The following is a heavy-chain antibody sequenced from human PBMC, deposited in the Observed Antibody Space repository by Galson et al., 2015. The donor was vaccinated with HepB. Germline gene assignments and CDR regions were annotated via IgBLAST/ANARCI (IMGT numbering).Heavy chain of an antibody. V-gene: IGHV3-23*01. CDR3: AKDRTGLVGTSARVLYDYYGLDV. J-gene: IGHJ6*02. CDR2: ISGSGSST. D-gene: IGHD1-26*01. Sequence: SLRLSCAASGFTFDDYAIHWVRQSPGKGLEWVSGISGSGSSTYYAESVKGRFTISRDNSKNTLFLQMDSLRVEDTAAYYCAKDRTGLVGTSARVLYDYYGLDVWGQGTTVTVSS. CDR1: GFTFDDYA.